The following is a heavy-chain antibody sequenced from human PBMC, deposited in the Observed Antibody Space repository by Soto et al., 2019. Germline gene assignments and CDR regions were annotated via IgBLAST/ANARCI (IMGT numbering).Heavy chain of an antibody. CDR2: IYPRDSDT. V-gene: IGHV5-51*01. Sequence: PGESLKISCEASGYTFTNYWIVWVRQMPGKGLEWMGIIYPRDSDTRYSPSFQGQVTISADKSISTAHLQWSSLKPSDTAMYYCARLQGLRQNNCLRLQPRDYFYRWGQGARVTVSS. J-gene: IGHJ4*02. D-gene: IGHD1-1*01. CDR1: GYTFTNYW. CDR3: ARLQGLRQNNCLRLQPRDYFYR.